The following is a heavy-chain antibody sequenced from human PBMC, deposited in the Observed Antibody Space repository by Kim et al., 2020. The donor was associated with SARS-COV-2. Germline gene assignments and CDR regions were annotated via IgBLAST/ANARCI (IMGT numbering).Heavy chain of an antibody. CDR2: ISSSSSTI. D-gene: IGHD2-21*02. Sequence: GGSLRLSCAASGFTFSSYSMNWVRQAPGKGLEWVSYISSSSSTIYYADSVKGRFTISRDNAKNSLYLQMNSLRDEDTAVYYCARDVCGGDCHDYYYYYGMDVWGQGTTVTVSS. V-gene: IGHV3-48*02. CDR3: ARDVCGGDCHDYYYYYGMDV. CDR1: GFTFSSYS. J-gene: IGHJ6*02.